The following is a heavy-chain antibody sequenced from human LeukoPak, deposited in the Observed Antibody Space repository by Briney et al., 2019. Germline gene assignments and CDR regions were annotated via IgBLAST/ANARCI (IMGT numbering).Heavy chain of an antibody. CDR1: GGSISYYY. Sequence: SEALSLTCTVSGGSISYYYWSWIRQPPGKGLEWIGYIYYSGSTNYNPSLKSRVTISVDTSKNQFSLNLTSVTTADTAVYYCARVSCSSTSCPRRDALDVWGQGTMVTVSS. CDR2: IYYSGST. V-gene: IGHV4-59*01. CDR3: ARVSCSSTSCPRRDALDV. J-gene: IGHJ3*01. D-gene: IGHD2-2*01.